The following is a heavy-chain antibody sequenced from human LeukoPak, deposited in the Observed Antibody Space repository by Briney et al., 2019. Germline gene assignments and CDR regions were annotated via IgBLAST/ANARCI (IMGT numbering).Heavy chain of an antibody. CDR3: VRRGDASSGWGDHDF. J-gene: IGHJ4*02. CDR1: GFTFNRNA. CDR2: IGGSGDKT. V-gene: IGHV3-23*01. Sequence: GGSLRLSCAASGFTFNRNAISWVRQAPGKGLEWVSTIGGSGDKTFYADSVKGRFTISRDNSKNMAHLQMNSLTGEDTALYYCVRRGDASSGWGDHDFWGQGALVTVSS. D-gene: IGHD6-19*01.